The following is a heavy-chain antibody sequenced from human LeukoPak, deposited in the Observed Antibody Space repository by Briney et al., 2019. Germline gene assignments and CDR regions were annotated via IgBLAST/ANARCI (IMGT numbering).Heavy chain of an antibody. Sequence: GSLRLSCAASEFTFNKYRMTWVRQAPGKGLEWVASIKQDGSDKYYVDSVKGRFTISRDNAKISLYLQMNSLRIEDTAVYYCARGGDSSGSIRSAFDIWGQGTMVTVSS. CDR2: IKQDGSDK. D-gene: IGHD3-22*01. CDR3: ARGGDSSGSIRSAFDI. V-gene: IGHV3-7*02. CDR1: EFTFNKYR. J-gene: IGHJ3*02.